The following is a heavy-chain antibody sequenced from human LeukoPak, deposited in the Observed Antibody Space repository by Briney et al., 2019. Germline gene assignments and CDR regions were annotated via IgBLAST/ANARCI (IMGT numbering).Heavy chain of an antibody. Sequence: ASVKVSCKVSGYTVAELSMHWVRQAPGKGLEWMGSFHPEDGGTIYAQRFQGRVTMTEDTSTDTAYMELSSLRSEDTAVFYCATEIVGTTTDAFDIWGQGTMVTVSS. J-gene: IGHJ3*02. CDR3: ATEIVGTTTDAFDI. D-gene: IGHD1-26*01. CDR1: GYTVAELS. CDR2: FHPEDGGT. V-gene: IGHV1-24*01.